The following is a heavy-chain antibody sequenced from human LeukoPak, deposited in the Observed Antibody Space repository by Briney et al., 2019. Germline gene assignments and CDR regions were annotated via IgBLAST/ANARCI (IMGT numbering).Heavy chain of an antibody. V-gene: IGHV3-23*01. D-gene: IGHD4-17*01. CDR2: MSGSGGST. CDR3: VRNGGDGDYVDWFDP. J-gene: IGHJ5*02. Sequence: GGSLRLSCAASGFTFSNYAMSWVRQAPGKGLEWVSVMSGSGGSTYYADSVKGRFTISRDNSKNPLYLQMNSLRAEDTAVYYCVRNGGDGDYVDWFDPWGQGTLVTVSS. CDR1: GFTFSNYA.